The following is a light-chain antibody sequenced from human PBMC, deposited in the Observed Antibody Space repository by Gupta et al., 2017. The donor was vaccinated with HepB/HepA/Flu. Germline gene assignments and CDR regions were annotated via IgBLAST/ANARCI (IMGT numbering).Light chain of an antibody. J-gene: IGLJ3*02. V-gene: IGLV2-8*01. CDR2: EVS. CDR1: SSDVGAYNY. CDR3: SSYAGSNNWV. Sequence: QSALTQPPSASGSAGQSVTLSCTGTSSDVGAYNYVSWYQQHPGKAPKLMIYEVSKRPSGVPDRFSGSKSGNTASPTVSGLQAEDEADYYCSSYAGSNNWVFGGGTKLTVL.